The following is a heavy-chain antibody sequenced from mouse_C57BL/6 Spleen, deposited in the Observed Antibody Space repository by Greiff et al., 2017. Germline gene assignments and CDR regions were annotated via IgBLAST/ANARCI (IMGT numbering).Heavy chain of an antibody. J-gene: IGHJ4*01. CDR3: ARSNYYVSSWGYAMDY. Sequence: QVQLQQSGPELVKPGASVKISCKASGYAFSSSWMNWVKQRPGKGLEWIGRIYPGDGDTNYNGKFKGKATLTADKSSSTAYMQLSSLTSEYSAVYFCARSNYYVSSWGYAMDYWGQGTSVTVSS. CDR2: IYPGDGDT. CDR1: GYAFSSSW. D-gene: IGHD1-1*01. V-gene: IGHV1-82*01.